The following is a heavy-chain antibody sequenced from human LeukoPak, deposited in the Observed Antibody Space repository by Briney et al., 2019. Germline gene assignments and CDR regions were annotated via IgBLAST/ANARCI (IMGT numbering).Heavy chain of an antibody. CDR3: AKAPSWSGYYSHLDY. CDR1: GFTFSRYD. Sequence: GGSLRLSCVVSGFTFSRYDMSWVRQAPGKGLEWVAVISYDGSNKYYADSVKGRFTISRDNSKNTLYLQMNSLRAEDTTVYYCAKAPSWSGYYSHLDYWGQGTLVTVSS. J-gene: IGHJ4*02. V-gene: IGHV3-30*18. CDR2: ISYDGSNK. D-gene: IGHD3-3*01.